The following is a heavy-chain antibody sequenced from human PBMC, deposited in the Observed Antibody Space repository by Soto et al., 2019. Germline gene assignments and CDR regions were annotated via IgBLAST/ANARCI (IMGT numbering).Heavy chain of an antibody. D-gene: IGHD1-26*01. CDR3: ARDQSRELEDYYYYYGMDV. J-gene: IGHJ6*02. CDR2: IWYDGSNK. Sequence: GGSLRLSCAASGFTFSSYGMHWVRQAPGKGLEWVAVIWYDGSNKYYADSVKGRFTISRDNSKNTLYLQMNSLRAEDTAVYYCARDQSRELEDYYYYYGMDVWGQGTTVTVSS. CDR1: GFTFSSYG. V-gene: IGHV3-33*01.